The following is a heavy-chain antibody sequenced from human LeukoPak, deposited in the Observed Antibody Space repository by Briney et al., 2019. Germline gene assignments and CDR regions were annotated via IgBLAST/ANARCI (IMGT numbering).Heavy chain of an antibody. D-gene: IGHD3-10*02. CDR3: AELGITMIGGV. CDR2: IKTDGSIA. CDR1: GFSFSFYW. Sequence: GGSLRLSCAASGFSFSFYWMHWVRHAPGKGPVWVSRIKTDGSIADYADSVKGRFTISRDNAKNTLYLQMNSLRAEDTAVYYCAELGITMIGGVWGKGTTVTISS. V-gene: IGHV3-74*01. J-gene: IGHJ6*04.